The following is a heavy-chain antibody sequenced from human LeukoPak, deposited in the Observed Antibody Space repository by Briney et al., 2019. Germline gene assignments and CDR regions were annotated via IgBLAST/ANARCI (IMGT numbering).Heavy chain of an antibody. Sequence: GASVKVSCKASGGTFSSYAINWVRQAPGQGLEWMGRIIPILGIANYAQKFQGRVTITADKSTSTAYMELSSLRSEDTAVYYCAREDSSGLYWDYWGQGTLVPVSS. J-gene: IGHJ4*02. CDR2: IIPILGIA. V-gene: IGHV1-69*04. CDR1: GGTFSSYA. CDR3: AREDSSGLYWDY. D-gene: IGHD6-19*01.